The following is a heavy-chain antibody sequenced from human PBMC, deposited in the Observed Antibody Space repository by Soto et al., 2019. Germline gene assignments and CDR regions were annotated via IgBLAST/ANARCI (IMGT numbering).Heavy chain of an antibody. Sequence: SETLSLTCTVSGGSISSDYWSWIRQPPGKGPEGIGYIYYSGSTNYNPSLNSRVTISVDTSKNQFSLKLSSVTAADTEVYYCAGSGYYHNSGMDVGGQGTTVTVSS. J-gene: IGHJ6*02. CDR1: GGSISSDY. CDR3: AGSGYYHNSGMDV. D-gene: IGHD3-22*01. CDR2: IYYSGST. V-gene: IGHV4-59*12.